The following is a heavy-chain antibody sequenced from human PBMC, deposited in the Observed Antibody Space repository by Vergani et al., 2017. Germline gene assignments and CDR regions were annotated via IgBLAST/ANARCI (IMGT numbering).Heavy chain of an antibody. D-gene: IGHD5-18*01. CDR2: ISAYNANT. J-gene: IGHJ4*02. CDR3: ARGGGQTALDL. CDR1: GYTFTKFG. V-gene: IGHV1-18*01. Sequence: QVQLVQSGAEVKKPGASEKVSCKASGYTFTKFGITWVRQAPGQGLQWMGWISAYNANTNFAQKLQGRVFMTTDTSTRTAYMELRSLRSDDTAVYYCARGGGQTALDLWGQGTLVTVSS.